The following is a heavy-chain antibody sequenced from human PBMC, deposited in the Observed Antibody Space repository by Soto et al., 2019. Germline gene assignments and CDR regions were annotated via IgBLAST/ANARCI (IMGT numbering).Heavy chain of an antibody. CDR1: GYSISSPGYY. CDR3: ARGLNYYGSV. V-gene: IGHV4-31*03. CDR2: IYFRGSS. Sequence: QVQLQESGPGLVKPSQTLSLTCTVSGYSISSPGYYWSWIRQLPGKGLEWIGYIYFRGSSYYNPSLEGRVSMSVDTSKYQFSLNLNSLTATDTAVYYCARGLNYYGSVWGQGTLVTVSS. J-gene: IGHJ4*02. D-gene: IGHD3-10*01.